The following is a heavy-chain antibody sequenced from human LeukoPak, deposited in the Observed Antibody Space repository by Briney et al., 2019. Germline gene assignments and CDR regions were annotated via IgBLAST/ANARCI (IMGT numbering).Heavy chain of an antibody. CDR1: GSTFTSYD. D-gene: IGHD1-7*01. J-gene: IGHJ4*02. CDR3: ARTPLTGTTPGFDY. V-gene: IGHV1-8*01. Sequence: ASVKVSCKASGSTFTSYDINWVRQATGQGLEWMGWMNPNSGNTGYAQKFQGRVTMTRNTSISTAYMELSSLRSEDTAVYYCARTPLTGTTPGFDYWGQGTLVTVSS. CDR2: MNPNSGNT.